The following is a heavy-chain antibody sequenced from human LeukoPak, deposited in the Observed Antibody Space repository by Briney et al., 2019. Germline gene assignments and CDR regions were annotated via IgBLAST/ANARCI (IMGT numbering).Heavy chain of an antibody. CDR3: AKDRGPTTVQSVTDF. CDR2: INGRGDDT. V-gene: IGHV3-23*01. J-gene: IGHJ4*02. CDR1: GFTFSTYA. Sequence: GGSLRLSCIASGFTFSTYAMGWARRAPGKGLEWVSVINGRGDDTYYADSVKGRFTISRDNSKNTLYLQMNSLTAEDTALYYCAKDRGPTTVQSVTDFWGQGSLVTVSS. D-gene: IGHD4-17*01.